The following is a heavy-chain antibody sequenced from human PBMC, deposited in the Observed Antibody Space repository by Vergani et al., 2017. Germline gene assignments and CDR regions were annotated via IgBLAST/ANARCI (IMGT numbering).Heavy chain of an antibody. CDR1: GFTFSSYA. V-gene: IGHV3-23*01. J-gene: IGHJ4*02. CDR2: ISGSGGRT. Sequence: EVQLLESGGGLVQPGGSLRLSCAASGFTFSSYAMSWVRQAPGKGLEWVSAISGSGGRTYYADSGKGRFTISRDNSKNTLYLQMNSLRAEDTAVYYCATGYIAVAGRDYWGQGTLVTVSS. D-gene: IGHD6-19*01. CDR3: ATGYIAVAGRDY.